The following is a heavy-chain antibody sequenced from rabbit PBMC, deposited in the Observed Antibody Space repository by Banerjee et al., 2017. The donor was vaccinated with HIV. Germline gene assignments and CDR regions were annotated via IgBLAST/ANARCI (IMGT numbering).Heavy chain of an antibody. V-gene: IGHV1S40*01. J-gene: IGHJ4*01. D-gene: IGHD4-1*01. CDR1: GFTLSSSYW. CDR2: INTGDGST. Sequence: QSLEESGGGLVKPGASLTLTCKASGFTLSSSYWIYWVRQAPGKGLEWIGCINTGDGSTYYARWAKGRFPISKSSSTTVTLQMTSLTAADTATYFCARDLAGVIGWNFDLWCPGTLVTVS. CDR3: ARDLAGVIGWNFDL.